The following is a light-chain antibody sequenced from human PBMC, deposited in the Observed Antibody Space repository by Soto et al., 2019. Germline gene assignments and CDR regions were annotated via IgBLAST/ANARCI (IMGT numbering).Light chain of an antibody. V-gene: IGKV1-5*01. CDR1: QSMSTW. CDR3: QQYNSYSPWT. Sequence: DIQITQSPPTLSASVGDSVTITCRASQSMSTWLAWYQQKPGKAPKLLIYDASALESGVPSRFSGSGSGTEFTLTINSLQPDDIATYYCQQYNSYSPWTFGQGTKVDIK. CDR2: DAS. J-gene: IGKJ1*01.